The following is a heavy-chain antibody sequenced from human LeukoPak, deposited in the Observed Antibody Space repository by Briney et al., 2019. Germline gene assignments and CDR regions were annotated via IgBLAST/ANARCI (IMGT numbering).Heavy chain of an antibody. D-gene: IGHD6-19*01. J-gene: IGHJ4*02. CDR3: ATFRSGWGLDY. CDR1: GFKFSNYG. V-gene: IGHV3-33*01. Sequence: GGSLRLSCAASGFKFSNYGMFWVRQAPGKGLEWVAVIWYDGSNKYYADSVKGRFTISRDNSKSTLYLQMNSLRVEDTAIFYCATFRSGWGLDYWGQGTLVTVSS. CDR2: IWYDGSNK.